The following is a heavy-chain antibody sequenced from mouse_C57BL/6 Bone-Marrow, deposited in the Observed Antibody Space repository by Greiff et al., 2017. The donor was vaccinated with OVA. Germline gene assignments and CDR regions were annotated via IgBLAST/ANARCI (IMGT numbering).Heavy chain of an antibody. V-gene: IGHV5-17*01. Sequence: EVMLVESGGGLVKPGGSLKLSCAASGFTFSDYGMHWVRQAPEKGLEWVAYISSGSSTIYYADTVKGRFTISRDNAKKTRFLQMTSLRSEDTAMYYCARPSYGSLDYWGQGTTLTVSS. CDR1: GFTFSDYG. CDR2: ISSGSSTI. CDR3: ARPSYGSLDY. J-gene: IGHJ2*01. D-gene: IGHD1-1*01.